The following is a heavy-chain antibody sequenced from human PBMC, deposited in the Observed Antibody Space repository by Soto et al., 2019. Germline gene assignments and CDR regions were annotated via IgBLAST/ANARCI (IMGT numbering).Heavy chain of an antibody. D-gene: IGHD1-7*01. CDR1: GGSFTSNNW. CDR3: ASRDPGTSVDY. V-gene: IGHV4-4*02. J-gene: IGHJ4*02. CDR2: IYRTGST. Sequence: SETLSLTCAVSGGSFTSNNWWTWVRQPPGQGLEWIGEIYRTGSTNYNPYLKSRVTISLDESENQFSLKVTSLTAADTAVYYCASRDPGTSVDYWGQGTLVTGSS.